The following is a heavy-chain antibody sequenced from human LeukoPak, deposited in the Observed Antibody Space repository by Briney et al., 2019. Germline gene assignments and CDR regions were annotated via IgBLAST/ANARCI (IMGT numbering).Heavy chain of an antibody. D-gene: IGHD6-13*01. Sequence: PSETLSLTCTVSGGSISSYYWSWIRQPPGKGLEWIGYIYYSGSTNYNPSLKSRVTISVDTSKNQFSLKLSSVTAADTAVYYCARVSIAAAGHFDYWGQGTLVTVSS. CDR1: GGSISSYY. CDR2: IYYSGST. CDR3: ARVSIAAAGHFDY. V-gene: IGHV4-59*01. J-gene: IGHJ4*02.